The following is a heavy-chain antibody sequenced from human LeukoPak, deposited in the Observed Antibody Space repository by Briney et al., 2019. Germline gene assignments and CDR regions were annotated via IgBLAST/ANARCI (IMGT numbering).Heavy chain of an antibody. CDR1: GGTFTSYA. CDR2: IIPIFGTA. J-gene: IGHJ4*02. CDR3: ARSPYGDSSGYYYVFDY. Sequence: SVKVSCKASGGTFTSYAISWGRQAPGQGLEWMGGIIPIFGTANYAQKFQGRVTITADESTSTAYMELSSLRSEDTAVYYCARSPYGDSSGYYYVFDYWGQGTLVTVSS. V-gene: IGHV1-69*13. D-gene: IGHD3-22*01.